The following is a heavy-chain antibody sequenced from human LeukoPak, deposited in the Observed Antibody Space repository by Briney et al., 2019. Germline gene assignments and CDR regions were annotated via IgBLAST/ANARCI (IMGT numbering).Heavy chain of an antibody. D-gene: IGHD6-19*01. CDR2: VSPSSTTI. CDR3: AREHTPYGSGCTAAY. Sequence: PGGSLRLSCAASGFTFSSYGLSWVRQAPGEGLEWVSYVSPSSTTIYYADSVKGRFTISRDNAKNSLYLQMNSLRAEDTAVYYCAREHTPYGSGCTAAYWGQGTLVTVSS. V-gene: IGHV3-48*01. CDR1: GFTFSSYG. J-gene: IGHJ4*02.